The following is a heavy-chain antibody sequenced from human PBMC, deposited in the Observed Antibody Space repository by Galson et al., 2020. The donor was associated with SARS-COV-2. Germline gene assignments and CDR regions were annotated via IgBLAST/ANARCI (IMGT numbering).Heavy chain of an antibody. V-gene: IGHV3-21*01. J-gene: IGHJ4*02. D-gene: IGHD4-17*01. CDR3: ARDLTTVTSISCDY. Sequence: GESLKISCAASGFTFSSYSMNWVRQAPGKGLEWVSSISSSSSYIYYAESEKGRFTISRDNAKNSLYLQMNSLRAEDTAVYYCARDLTTVTSISCDYWRQGTMLTVVS. CDR2: ISSSSSYI. CDR1: GFTFSSYS.